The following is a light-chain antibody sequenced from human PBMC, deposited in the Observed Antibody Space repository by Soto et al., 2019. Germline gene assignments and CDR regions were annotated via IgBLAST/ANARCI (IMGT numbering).Light chain of an antibody. CDR3: QQRSNWPPTWT. V-gene: IGKV3-11*01. CDR1: QCVSSY. J-gene: IGKJ1*01. Sequence: EIVLTQSPATLSLSPGERATLSCRASQCVSSYLAWYQQKSGQAPRLLIYGASTRATGIPARFSGSGSGTDFTLTISSLEPEDFAVYYCQQRSNWPPTWTFGQGTKVDIK. CDR2: GAS.